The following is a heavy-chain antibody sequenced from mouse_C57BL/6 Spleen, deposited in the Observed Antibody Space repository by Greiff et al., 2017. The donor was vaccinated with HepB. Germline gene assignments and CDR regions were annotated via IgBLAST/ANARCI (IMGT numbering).Heavy chain of an antibody. Sequence: VQLQQPGAELVKPGASVKLSCKASGYTFTSYWMHWVKQRPGQGLEWIGMIHPNSGSTNYNEKFKSKATLTVDKSSSTAYMQLSSLTSEDSAVYYCASRSLDSSGYVDYWGQGTTLTVSS. V-gene: IGHV1-64*01. CDR1: GYTFTSYW. CDR3: ASRSLDSSGYVDY. CDR2: IHPNSGST. J-gene: IGHJ2*01. D-gene: IGHD3-2*02.